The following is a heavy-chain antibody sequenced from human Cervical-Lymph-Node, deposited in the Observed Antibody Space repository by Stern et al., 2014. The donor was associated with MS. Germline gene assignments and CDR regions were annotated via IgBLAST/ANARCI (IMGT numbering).Heavy chain of an antibody. J-gene: IGHJ5*01. CDR2: ISSDGTEE. CDR1: GLTFSSYG. V-gene: IGHV3-30*18. CDR3: AKRRDGFNYLAS. Sequence: MQLVESGGGVVQPGRSLRVCCLASGLTFSSYGMNWVRQITGKGLEWVALISSDGTEEFYADSVKGRFTISRDNSKKTLYLQMNGLRAEDTAMYSCAKRRDGFNYLASWGQGTLVTVSS. D-gene: IGHD5-24*01.